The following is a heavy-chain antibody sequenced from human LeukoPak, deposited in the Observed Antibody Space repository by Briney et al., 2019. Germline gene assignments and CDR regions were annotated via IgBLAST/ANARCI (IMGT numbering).Heavy chain of an antibody. CDR1: GFTFSSYT. CDR2: ITGSSSYI. CDR3: ARDLDYGDYLAWFDP. V-gene: IGHV3-21*01. D-gene: IGHD4-17*01. J-gene: IGHJ5*02. Sequence: GGSLRLSCAASGFTFSSYTMNWVRQAPGRGLEWISSITGSSSYIYYAGSVKGRFTISRDNAKKSLYLQMNSLRGEDTAVYYCARDLDYGDYLAWFDPWGQGTLVTVSS.